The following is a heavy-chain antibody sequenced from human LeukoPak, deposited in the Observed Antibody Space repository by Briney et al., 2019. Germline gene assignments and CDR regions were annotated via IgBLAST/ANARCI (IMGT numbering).Heavy chain of an antibody. J-gene: IGHJ4*02. Sequence: ASVKVSCKASEYTFTSYYMHWVRQAPGQGLEWMGWINPNSGGTSYAQKFQGRVTMTRDTSSSAAYMELSRLRSDDTAVYYCARDYDSSGYSDFGYWGQGTLVTVSS. D-gene: IGHD3-22*01. CDR2: INPNSGGT. CDR1: EYTFTSYY. V-gene: IGHV1-2*02. CDR3: ARDYDSSGYSDFGY.